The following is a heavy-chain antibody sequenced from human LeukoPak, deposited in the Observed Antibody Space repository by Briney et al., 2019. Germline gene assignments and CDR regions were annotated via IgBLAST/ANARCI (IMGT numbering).Heavy chain of an antibody. CDR2: ISYDTSNI. D-gene: IGHD5-18*01. Sequence: PGRSLRLSCAASGLTFSSHGMHWVRQAPGKGLEWVAVISYDTSNIYYADSVKGRFTISRDNSKNMLYLQMNSLRAEDTAVYYCAKGQGWDTAMVILTDAFDIWGQGTMVTVSS. J-gene: IGHJ3*02. V-gene: IGHV3-30*18. CDR3: AKGQGWDTAMVILTDAFDI. CDR1: GLTFSSHG.